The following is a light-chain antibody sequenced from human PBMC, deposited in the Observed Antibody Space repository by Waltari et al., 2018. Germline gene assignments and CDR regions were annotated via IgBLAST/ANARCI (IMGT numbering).Light chain of an antibody. CDR2: FKN. Sequence: SELTQDPAVSVALGQTFTRTCQGDSLVTFDASWYQQRPSQAPLLVISFKNNRPSGIPGRFSGSSSGSTASLTITGVQAEDEADYYCTSRDSTGNLLFGGGTKLTVL. CDR3: TSRDSTGNLL. V-gene: IGLV3-19*01. CDR1: SLVTFD. J-gene: IGLJ2*01.